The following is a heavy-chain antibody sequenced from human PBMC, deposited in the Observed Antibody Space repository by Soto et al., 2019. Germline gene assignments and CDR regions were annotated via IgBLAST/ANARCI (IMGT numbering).Heavy chain of an antibody. Sequence: KSGGSLRLSCAASGFTFSNAWMSWVRQAPGKGLEWVGRIKSKTDGGTTDYAAPVKGRFTISRDDSKNTLYLQMNSLKTEDTAVYYCTTLSRGYSYGYVYYYYYYMDVWGKGTTVTVSS. CDR1: GFTFSNAW. J-gene: IGHJ6*03. CDR3: TTLSRGYSYGYVYYYYYYMDV. CDR2: IKSKTDGGTT. V-gene: IGHV3-15*01. D-gene: IGHD5-18*01.